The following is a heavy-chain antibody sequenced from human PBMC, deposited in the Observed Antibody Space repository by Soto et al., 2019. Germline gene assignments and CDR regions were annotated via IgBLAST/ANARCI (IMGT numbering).Heavy chain of an antibody. CDR3: ARDSSGYVYYNYMDV. CDR2: INAGNGNT. Sequence: ASVKVSCKASGYTFTSYAMHWVRQAPGQRLEWMGWINAGNGNTKYSQKFQGRVTITRDTSASTAYMELSSLRSEDTAVYYCARDSSGYVYYNYMDVWRKGTTVTVS. D-gene: IGHD5-12*01. V-gene: IGHV1-3*01. J-gene: IGHJ6*03. CDR1: GYTFTSYA.